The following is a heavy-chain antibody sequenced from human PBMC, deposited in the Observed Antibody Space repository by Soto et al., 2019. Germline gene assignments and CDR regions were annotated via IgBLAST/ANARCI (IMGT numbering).Heavy chain of an antibody. Sequence: PGESLKISCKGSGYSFTSYWIGWVRQMPGKGLEWMGIIYPGDSDTRYSPSFQGQVTISADKSISTAYLQWSSLKASDTAMYYCASICSGGSCYSALYAFDIWGQRTTVTVSS. D-gene: IGHD2-15*01. J-gene: IGHJ3*02. CDR3: ASICSGGSCYSALYAFDI. CDR2: IYPGDSDT. CDR1: GYSFTSYW. V-gene: IGHV5-51*01.